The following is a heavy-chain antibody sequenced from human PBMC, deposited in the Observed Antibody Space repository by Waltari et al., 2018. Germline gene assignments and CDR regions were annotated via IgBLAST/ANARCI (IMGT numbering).Heavy chain of an antibody. V-gene: IGHV4-59*11. CDR2: IYYSGST. CDR3: ARAFKDYYGSGSYYTDAFDI. Sequence: QVQLQESGPGMVKHSETLSLTCTDPGGSISSHSWSWIRQPTGKGLAWIWYIYYSGSTTYNPSLKSRVTISVDTSKNQFSLKLSSVTAADTAVYYCARAFKDYYGSGSYYTDAFDIWGQGTMVTVSS. D-gene: IGHD3-10*01. J-gene: IGHJ3*02. CDR1: GGSISSHS.